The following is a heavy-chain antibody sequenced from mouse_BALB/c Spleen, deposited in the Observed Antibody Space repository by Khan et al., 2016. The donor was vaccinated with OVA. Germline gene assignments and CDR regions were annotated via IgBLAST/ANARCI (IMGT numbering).Heavy chain of an antibody. CDR1: GYSFTGYN. J-gene: IGHJ2*01. D-gene: IGHD2-10*02. CDR2: IDPYYGGA. CDR3: TRGYGNYVRYYFDY. V-gene: IGHV1-39*01. Sequence: VQLQQSGPELEKPGASVKISCKASGYSFTGYNMNWVKQSNGKSLEWIGNIDPYYGGASYNQKIKGKATLTVDKSSSTAYMELKSLTSDNSAVYYLTRGYGNYVRYYFDYWGQGTTLTVSS.